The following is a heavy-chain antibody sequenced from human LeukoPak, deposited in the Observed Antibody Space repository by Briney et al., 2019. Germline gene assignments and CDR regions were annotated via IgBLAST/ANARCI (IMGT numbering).Heavy chain of an antibody. D-gene: IGHD6-13*01. CDR2: TYYSGST. V-gene: IGHV4-39*07. Sequence: PSETLSLTCTVSGGSISSYYWGWIRQPPGKGLEWIGSTYYSGSTYYNPSLKSRVTISVDTSKNQFSLKLSSVTAADTAVYYCARVSSSWYGGGYWGQGTLVTVSS. CDR1: GGSISSYY. J-gene: IGHJ4*02. CDR3: ARVSSSWYGGGY.